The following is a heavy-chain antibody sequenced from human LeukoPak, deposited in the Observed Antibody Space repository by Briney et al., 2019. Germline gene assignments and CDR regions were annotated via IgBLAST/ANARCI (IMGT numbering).Heavy chain of an antibody. CDR1: GGSISSGSYY. Sequence: SETLSLTCTVSGGSISSGSYYWSWIRQPAGTGLEWIGRIYTSGSTNYNPSLKSRVTISVDTSKNQFSLKLSSVTAADTAVYYCARGVDTAMVEDYWGQGTLVTVSS. CDR2: IYTSGST. J-gene: IGHJ4*02. CDR3: ARGVDTAMVEDY. D-gene: IGHD5-18*01. V-gene: IGHV4-61*02.